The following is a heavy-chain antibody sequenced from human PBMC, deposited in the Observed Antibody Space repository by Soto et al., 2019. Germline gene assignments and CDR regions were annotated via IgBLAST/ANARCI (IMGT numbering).Heavy chain of an antibody. Sequence: GGSLRLSCAASGFTFSSYWMSWVRQAPGKGLEWVANIKQDGSEKYYVDSVKGRSTISRDKAKKSLYLQMNRLRAGSSAVYYRARNLAAVVARHDAFDIWGQGTMVTVSS. CDR2: IKQDGSEK. CDR1: GFTFSSYW. D-gene: IGHD6-13*01. J-gene: IGHJ3*02. CDR3: ARNLAAVVARHDAFDI. V-gene: IGHV3-7*03.